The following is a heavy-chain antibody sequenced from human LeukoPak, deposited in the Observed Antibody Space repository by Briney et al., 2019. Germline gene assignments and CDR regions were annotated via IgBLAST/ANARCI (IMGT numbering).Heavy chain of an antibody. J-gene: IGHJ4*02. CDR3: ARDESYGDYEPFDY. D-gene: IGHD4-17*01. CDR2: IYHSGST. V-gene: IGHV4-4*02. CDR1: GGSISSRNW. Sequence: KTSETLSLTCAVSGGSISSRNWWSWVRQPPGKGLEWIGEIYHSGSTNYNPSLKSRVTISVDTSKNQFSLKLSSVTAADTAVYYCARDESYGDYEPFDYWGQRTLVTVSS.